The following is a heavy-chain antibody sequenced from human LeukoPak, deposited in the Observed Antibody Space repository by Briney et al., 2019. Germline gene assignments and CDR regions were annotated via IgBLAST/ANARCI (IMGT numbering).Heavy chain of an antibody. Sequence: PGGSLRLSCAASGFTFSSYAMSWVRQAPGKGLEWLSYISGRSYSMYYAESVKGRFTISRDNSNNSLYLQLNFLRVEDTAIYYCARGKRSYDSWGQGTLVTVSS. J-gene: IGHJ4*02. V-gene: IGHV3-48*04. CDR3: ARGKRSYDS. CDR2: ISGRSYSM. CDR1: GFTFSSYA.